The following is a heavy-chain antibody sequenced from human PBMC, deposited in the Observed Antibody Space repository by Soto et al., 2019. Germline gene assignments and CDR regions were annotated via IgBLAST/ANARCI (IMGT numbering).Heavy chain of an antibody. Sequence: SVKVSCKASGGTFSSYAISWVRQAPGQGLEWMGGIIPIFGTANYAQKFQGRVTITADESTSTAYMELSSLRSEDTAVYYCARGGYCSGGSCYSYYYGMDVWGQGTTVTVS. V-gene: IGHV1-69*13. D-gene: IGHD2-15*01. CDR2: IIPIFGTA. CDR3: ARGGYCSGGSCYSYYYGMDV. CDR1: GGTFSSYA. J-gene: IGHJ6*02.